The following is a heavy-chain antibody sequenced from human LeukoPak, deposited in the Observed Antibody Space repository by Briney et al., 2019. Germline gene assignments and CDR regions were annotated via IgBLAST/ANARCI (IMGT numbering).Heavy chain of an antibody. V-gene: IGHV3-23*01. CDR2: ISGSGGST. D-gene: IGHD2-2*01. CDR3: ASWYQLPYYYYGMDV. J-gene: IGHJ6*02. Sequence: GGSLRLSCAASGFTFSSYAMSWVRQAPGKGLEWVSAISGSGGSTYYADSVKGRFTISRDNSKNTLYLQMNSLRAEDTAVYYCASWYQLPYYYYGMDVWGQGTTVTVSS. CDR1: GFTFSSYA.